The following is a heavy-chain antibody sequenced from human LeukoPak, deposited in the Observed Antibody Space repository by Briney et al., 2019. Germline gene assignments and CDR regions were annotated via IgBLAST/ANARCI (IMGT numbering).Heavy chain of an antibody. Sequence: SETLSLTCAVSGVSFNDYYWSWVRQTPGKGLEWIGEINHSGYTNDSPSLKSRVTISIDTSRKQFSLNLRSVTVADTGIYYCTRMATGHDYWGQGTLVTVSS. CDR3: TRMATGHDY. CDR1: GVSFNDYY. CDR2: INHSGYT. D-gene: IGHD5-12*01. V-gene: IGHV4-34*01. J-gene: IGHJ4*02.